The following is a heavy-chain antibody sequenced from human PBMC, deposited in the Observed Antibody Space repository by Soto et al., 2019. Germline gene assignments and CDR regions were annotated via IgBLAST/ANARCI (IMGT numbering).Heavy chain of an antibody. V-gene: IGHV1-18*01. CDR3: VRDLDGSGSYYTDY. J-gene: IGHJ4*02. D-gene: IGHD3-10*01. CDR2: ISAYNGNT. Sequence: ASVKVSCKASGYMFISYGINWVRQAPGQGLEWMGWISAYNGNTKYAQNLQGRVAMTTDTSTSTAYMEMRSLRSDDTAVYYCVRDLDGSGSYYTDYWGPGTLVTVSS. CDR1: GYMFISYG.